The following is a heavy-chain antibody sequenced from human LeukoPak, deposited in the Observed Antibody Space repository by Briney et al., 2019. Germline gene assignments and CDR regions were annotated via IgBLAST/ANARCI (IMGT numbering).Heavy chain of an antibody. CDR2: IYYSGST. CDR3: SRDRRVEAVAGIFNRFDP. D-gene: IGHD6-19*01. CDR1: GGSISSYY. J-gene: IGHJ5*02. V-gene: IGHV4-59*01. Sequence: SETLSLTCTVSGGSISSYYWSWIGQPPGKGLEWIGYIYYSGSTNYNPSPKSRVTISVDTSKNQFSLKQSSVTAADTAAYYCSRDRRVEAVAGIFNRFDPWGQGALVTVSS.